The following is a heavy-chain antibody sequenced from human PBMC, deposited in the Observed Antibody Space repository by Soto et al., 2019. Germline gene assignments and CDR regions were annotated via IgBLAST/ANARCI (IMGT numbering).Heavy chain of an antibody. J-gene: IGHJ4*02. Sequence: QVQLVESGGGVVQPGRSLRLSCAASGFTLSRYDMYWVRQAPGKGLEWVAVTWYDESKTYYGESVKGRFTISRDNSKNTVYLQMDSLRVEDTAVYYCARDLNVEQEWLRSEFDYWGQGTLVTVSS. CDR3: ARDLNVEQEWLRSEFDY. D-gene: IGHD5-12*01. CDR2: TWYDESKT. CDR1: GFTLSRYD. V-gene: IGHV3-33*01.